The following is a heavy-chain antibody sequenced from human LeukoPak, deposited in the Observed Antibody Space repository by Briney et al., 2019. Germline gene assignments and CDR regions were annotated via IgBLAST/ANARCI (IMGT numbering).Heavy chain of an antibody. J-gene: IGHJ4*02. CDR3: ARDWGIAARPLGY. CDR1: GYTFTSYD. CDR2: INPNSGGT. Sequence: GASVKVSCKASGYTFTSYDINWVRQATGQGLEWMGRINPNSGGTNYAQKFQGRVTMTRDTSISTAYMELSRLRSDDTAVYYCARDWGIAARPLGYWGQGTLVTVSS. D-gene: IGHD6-6*01. V-gene: IGHV1-2*06.